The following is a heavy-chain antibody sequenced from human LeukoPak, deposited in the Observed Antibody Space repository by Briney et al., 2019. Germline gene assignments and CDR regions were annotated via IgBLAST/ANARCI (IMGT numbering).Heavy chain of an antibody. CDR3: AKGSYYDSSGSFYFDY. CDR2: ISGSGGST. V-gene: IGHV3-23*01. Sequence: GGSLRLSCAASGFTFSNAYMSWVRQAPGKGLEWVSAISGSGGSTYYADSVKGRFTISRDNSKNTLYVQVNSLGTEDTAAYYCAKGSYYDSSGSFYFDYWGQGTLVTVSS. CDR1: GFTFSNAY. J-gene: IGHJ4*02. D-gene: IGHD3-22*01.